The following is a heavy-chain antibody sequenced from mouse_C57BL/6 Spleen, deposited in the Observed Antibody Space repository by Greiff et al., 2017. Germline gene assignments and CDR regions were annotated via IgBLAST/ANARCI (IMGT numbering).Heavy chain of an antibody. CDR1: GYTFTDYY. D-gene: IGHD1-1*01. V-gene: IGHV1-26*01. J-gene: IGHJ2*01. Sequence: VQLQQSGPELVKPGASVKISCKASGYTFTDYYMNWVKQSHGKSLEWIGDINPNNGGTSYNQKFKGKATLTVDKSSSTAYMELRSLTSEDSAVYYCARTRHYYGSGFDYWGQGTTLTVSS. CDR2: INPNNGGT. CDR3: ARTRHYYGSGFDY.